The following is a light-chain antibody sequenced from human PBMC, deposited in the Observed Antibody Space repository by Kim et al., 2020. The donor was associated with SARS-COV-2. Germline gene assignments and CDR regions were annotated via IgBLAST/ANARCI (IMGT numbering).Light chain of an antibody. J-gene: IGLJ1*01. Sequence: SSELTQDPSVSVALGQTVRITCQGDSLRSYYASWYQQKPGQAPVLVIFAKNNRPSGIPDRFSGSISGTTASLTITGAQAEDEADYYCNSRASSGNYYVFG. CDR2: AKN. CDR3: NSRASSGNYYV. V-gene: IGLV3-19*01. CDR1: SLRSYY.